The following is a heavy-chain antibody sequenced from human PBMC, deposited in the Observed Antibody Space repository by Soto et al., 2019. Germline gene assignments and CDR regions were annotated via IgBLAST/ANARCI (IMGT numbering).Heavy chain of an antibody. CDR1: GDSVSSNSAA. V-gene: IGHV6-1*01. J-gene: IGHJ4*02. CDR3: VKSRGGANYDFFD. D-gene: IGHD3-3*01. Sequence: SQTLSLTCAISGDSVSSNSAAWNWIRQSPSRGLEWLGRTYYRSKWYNDYAVSVKSRITINPDTSKNMLYLQMSSLRPDDSAVYYCVKSRGGANYDFFDWGQGTQVTVSS. CDR2: TYYRSKWYN.